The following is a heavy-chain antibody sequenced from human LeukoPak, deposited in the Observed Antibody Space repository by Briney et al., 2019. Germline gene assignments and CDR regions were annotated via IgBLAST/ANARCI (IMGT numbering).Heavy chain of an antibody. D-gene: IGHD5-12*01. CDR3: ARSYSGYDYLDY. CDR2: IDPSDSYT. J-gene: IGHJ4*02. Sequence: GESLRISCKGSGYSFPSYWITWVRQMPGKGLGWMGRIDPSDSYTNYSPSFQGHVTISADESISAAYLQWSSLKASDTAMYYCARSYSGYDYLDYWGQGTLVTVSS. V-gene: IGHV5-10-1*01. CDR1: GYSFPSYW.